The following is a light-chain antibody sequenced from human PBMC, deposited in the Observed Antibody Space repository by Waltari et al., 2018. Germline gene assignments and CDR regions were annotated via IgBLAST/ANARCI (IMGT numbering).Light chain of an antibody. CDR1: QNVTTY. CDR2: RAS. CDR3: QQYYDYQRS. Sequence: EIVMTQSPATLSVSPGERATLSCRSSQNVTTYLAWYQQKPGQAPRLLIHRASIRATDIPGRFSGSGSGTEFTLTISCLQSEDFATYYCQQYYDYQRSFGQGTKVEIK. J-gene: IGKJ1*01. V-gene: IGKV3-15*01.